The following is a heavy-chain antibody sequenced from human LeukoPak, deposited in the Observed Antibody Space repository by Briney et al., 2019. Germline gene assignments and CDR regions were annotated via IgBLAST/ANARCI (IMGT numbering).Heavy chain of an antibody. J-gene: IGHJ4*02. CDR2: ISYDGSNK. Sequence: GRSLRLSCAASGFTFSSYAMHWVRQAPGKGLEWVAVISYDGSNKYYADSVKGRFTISRDNSKNTLYLQMNSLRAEGTAVYYCAREEINWYSYGDYYDSSGLDYWGQGTLVTVSS. V-gene: IGHV3-30-3*01. CDR1: GFTFSSYA. D-gene: IGHD3-22*01. CDR3: AREEINWYSYGDYYDSSGLDY.